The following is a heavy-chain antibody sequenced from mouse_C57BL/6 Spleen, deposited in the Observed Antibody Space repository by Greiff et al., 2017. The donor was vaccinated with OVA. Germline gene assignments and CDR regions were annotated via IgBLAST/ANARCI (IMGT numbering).Heavy chain of an antibody. Sequence: VQLQQPGAELVKPGASVKLSCKASGYTFTSYWMQWVKQRPGQGLEWIGEIDPSDSYTNYNQKFKGKATLTVDTSSSTAYMQLSSLTSEDSAVYYCARSSTGTSGYFDVWGTGTTVTVSS. CDR1: GYTFTSYW. CDR3: ARSSTGTSGYFDV. D-gene: IGHD4-1*02. V-gene: IGHV1-50*01. CDR2: IDPSDSYT. J-gene: IGHJ1*03.